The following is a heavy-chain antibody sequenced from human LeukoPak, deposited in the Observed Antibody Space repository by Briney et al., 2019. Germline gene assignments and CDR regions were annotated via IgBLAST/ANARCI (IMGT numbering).Heavy chain of an antibody. Sequence: GASVKVSCKVSGYTLTELSMHWVRQAPGKGLEWMGGFDPEDGETIYAQKFQGRVTMTEDTSTDTAYMELSSLRSEDTAVYYCATYTLYCSGGSCHLYFDYWGQGTLVTVSS. CDR3: ATYTLYCSGGSCHLYFDY. D-gene: IGHD2-15*01. V-gene: IGHV1-24*01. J-gene: IGHJ4*02. CDR1: GYTLTELS. CDR2: FDPEDGET.